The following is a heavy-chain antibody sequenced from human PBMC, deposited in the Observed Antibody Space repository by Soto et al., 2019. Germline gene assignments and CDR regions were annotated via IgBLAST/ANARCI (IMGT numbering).Heavy chain of an antibody. D-gene: IGHD2-2*01. J-gene: IGHJ5*01. Sequence: QLQLQESGSGLVKPSQTLSLTCAVSGGSISSDSHSWSWLRQPPGKGLEWIGYIYYTGSTYYNPSLKSRVTISLDRPKNQFSLRLTSVTAADTDVYYCASGGFQLPPDSWGPGTLVTVSS. V-gene: IGHV4-30-2*01. CDR1: GGSISSDSHS. CDR3: ASGGFQLPPDS. CDR2: IYYTGST.